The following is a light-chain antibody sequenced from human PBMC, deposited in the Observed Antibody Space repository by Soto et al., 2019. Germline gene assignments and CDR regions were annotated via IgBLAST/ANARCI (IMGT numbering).Light chain of an antibody. CDR2: DVS. CDR1: QSVGSS. J-gene: IGKJ1*01. CDR3: QQYNKWPRT. Sequence: EIVMTQSPATLSVSPGERATLSCRASQSVGSSLVWYQQRPGQAPRLLIYDVSTRATGIPARFSGSGFGTEFTLTISSLESEDFAVYHCQQYNKWPRTFCQGTKVEIK. V-gene: IGKV3D-15*01.